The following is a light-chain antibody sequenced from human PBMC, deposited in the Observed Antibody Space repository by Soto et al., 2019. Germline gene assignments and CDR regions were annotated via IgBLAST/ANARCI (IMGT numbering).Light chain of an antibody. CDR2: GAS. Sequence: IVLTQSPGTLSLSPGERATLSCRASHSVISNYLAWYQQKPGLAPRLLIYGASTRATGIPARFSGSGSGTEFTLTISSLQSEDFAVYYCQQYNNWPSFGQGTKVDIK. V-gene: IGKV3-15*01. J-gene: IGKJ1*01. CDR3: QQYNNWPS. CDR1: HSVISN.